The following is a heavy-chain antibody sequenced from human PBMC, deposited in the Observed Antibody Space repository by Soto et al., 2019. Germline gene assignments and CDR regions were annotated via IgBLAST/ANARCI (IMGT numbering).Heavy chain of an antibody. D-gene: IGHD3-3*01. CDR1: GNASSGYE. V-gene: IGHV4-59*12. CDR2: IDSSGGT. J-gene: IGHJ6*02. Sequence: SENLSLTYSVSGNASSGYEWSRIRQPRGRRLEWIGYIDSSGGTSYNPSLQSRVTISVDTSKNQFSLKLSSVTAADTAVYYCARGRYDFWTGSQAVYYCMHVWGQVTTVT. CDR3: ARGRYDFWTGSQAVYYCMHV.